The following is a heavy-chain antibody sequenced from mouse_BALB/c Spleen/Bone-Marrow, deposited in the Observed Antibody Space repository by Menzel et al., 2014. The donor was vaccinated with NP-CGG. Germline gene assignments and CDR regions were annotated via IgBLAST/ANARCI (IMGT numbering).Heavy chain of an antibody. CDR2: ISSGGST. Sequence: EVQLQESGGGLVKPGGSLKLSCAASGFTFSSYAMSWVRRTPEKRLEWVASISSGGSTYYPDSVKGRFTISRDNARNILYLQMSSLRSEDTAMYYCARWYYGSGFAYWGQGTLVTVSA. CDR3: ARWYYGSGFAY. CDR1: GFTFSSYA. D-gene: IGHD1-1*01. V-gene: IGHV5-6-5*01. J-gene: IGHJ3*01.